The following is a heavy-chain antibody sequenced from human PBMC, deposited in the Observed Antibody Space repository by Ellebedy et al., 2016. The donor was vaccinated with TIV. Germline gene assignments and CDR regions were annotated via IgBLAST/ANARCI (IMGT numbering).Heavy chain of an antibody. J-gene: IGHJ3*02. CDR1: GYGFGYYW. CDR3: ARGPQLGTLDI. D-gene: IGHD7-27*01. CDR2: IYPADSYT. Sequence: GESLKISCKGSGYGFGYYWIGWVRQMPGKGLEWIGIIYPADSYTTYSPSFQGQVTISADTSISTVFLEWSSLKASDTAIYYCARGPQLGTLDIWGQGTMVIVSS. V-gene: IGHV5-51*01.